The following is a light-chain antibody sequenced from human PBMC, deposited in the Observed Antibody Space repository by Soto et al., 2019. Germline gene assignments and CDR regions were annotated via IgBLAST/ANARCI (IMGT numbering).Light chain of an antibody. CDR3: QQSDSTPYT. CDR1: QTISTY. CDR2: DAS. V-gene: IGKV1-39*01. Sequence: DIQMTQSPSSLSASVGDRVTITCRASQTISTYLNWYQQKPGKAPRLLIYDASNLLSGVPSRFSGSGSGTDFTLTIASLQPEDFSTYYCQQSDSTPYTFGQGTKVDI. J-gene: IGKJ2*01.